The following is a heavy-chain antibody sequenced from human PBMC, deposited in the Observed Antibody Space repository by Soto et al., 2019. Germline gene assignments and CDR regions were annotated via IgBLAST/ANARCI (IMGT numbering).Heavy chain of an antibody. CDR1: GFTFSSYG. Sequence: GGSLRLSCAASGFTFSSYGMHWVRQAPGKGLEWVAVISYDGSNKYYADSVKGRFTISRDNSKNTLYLQMNSLRAEDTAVYYCAKGVEWELLYYYGMDVWGQGTTVTVSS. CDR3: AKGVEWELLYYYGMDV. D-gene: IGHD1-26*01. J-gene: IGHJ6*02. V-gene: IGHV3-30*18. CDR2: ISYDGSNK.